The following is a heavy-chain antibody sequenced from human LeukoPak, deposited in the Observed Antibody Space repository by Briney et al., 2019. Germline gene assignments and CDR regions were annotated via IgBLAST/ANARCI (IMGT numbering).Heavy chain of an antibody. J-gene: IGHJ4*02. CDR2: LGSDGRT. CDR3: AKRSLDYNRSQFDY. CDR1: GFGVSGNA. Sequence: GGSLRLSCEASGFGVSGNAMAWVRQAAGKGLQWVSGLGSDGRTHYADSVRGRFTISRDESKNTLYLQMNSLRAEDTAVYYCAKRSLDYNRSQFDYWGQGTLVTVSS. V-gene: IGHV3-23*01. D-gene: IGHD4-11*01.